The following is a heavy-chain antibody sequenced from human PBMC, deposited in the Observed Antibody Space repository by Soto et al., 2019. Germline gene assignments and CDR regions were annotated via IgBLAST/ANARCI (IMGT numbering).Heavy chain of an antibody. CDR3: ARGVMITFGGVIGGFDY. J-gene: IGHJ4*02. Sequence: NPSETLSLTCTVSGGSINSGGYSWTWIRQPPGKGLEWIGFIYHTGTTYYNPSLKSRVTISVDRSKNQFSLKLNSVTAADTAVYYCARGVMITFGGVIGGFDYWGQGTPVTVSS. CDR2: IYHTGTT. CDR1: GGSINSGGYS. D-gene: IGHD3-16*01. V-gene: IGHV4-30-2*01.